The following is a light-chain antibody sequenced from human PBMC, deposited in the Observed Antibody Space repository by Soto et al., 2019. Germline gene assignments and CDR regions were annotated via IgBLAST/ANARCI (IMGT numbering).Light chain of an antibody. V-gene: IGKV3-20*01. CDR2: GAS. CDR1: QSVSSN. CDR3: QQYGSSLWT. Sequence: EIVMTRSPATLSVSPGERATLSCRASQSVSSNLAWYQQKPGQAPRVLIYGASSRDTGIPDRFSGSGSWTDFTLTISRLEPEDFEVYYCQQYGSSLWTFGQGTKVDIK. J-gene: IGKJ1*01.